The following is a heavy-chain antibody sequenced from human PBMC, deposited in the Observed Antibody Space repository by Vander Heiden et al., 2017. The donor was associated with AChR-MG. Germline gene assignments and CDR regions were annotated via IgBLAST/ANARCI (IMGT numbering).Heavy chain of an antibody. CDR3: ARDKFEVERQWAFFDY. Sequence: QVQLVQSGAEVKKPGASVKVSCKASGYPFTSYYIHWVRQAPGQGLEWMGIINPSSGSTDYAQNFQGRVTMTTDTSTSTVYMDLSSLRSEDSAVYYCARDKFEVERQWAFFDYWGQGTLVTVSS. D-gene: IGHD1-1*01. J-gene: IGHJ4*02. CDR1: GYPFTSYY. V-gene: IGHV1-46*01. CDR2: INPSSGST.